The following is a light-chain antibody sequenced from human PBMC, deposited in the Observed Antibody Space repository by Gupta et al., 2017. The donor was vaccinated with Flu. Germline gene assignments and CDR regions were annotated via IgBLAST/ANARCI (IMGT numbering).Light chain of an antibody. CDR2: DAS. Sequence: PATLTVYPGATATVFCRAKYSIAPNLAWYQQKPGQVPRLLSDDASTRAVGISARFSGSGSGTEFSLIVSSVKSEDSAIYYCQQYNNWPLTFGGGTKVEI. CDR1: YSIAPN. V-gene: IGKV3-15*01. J-gene: IGKJ4*01. CDR3: QQYNNWPLT.